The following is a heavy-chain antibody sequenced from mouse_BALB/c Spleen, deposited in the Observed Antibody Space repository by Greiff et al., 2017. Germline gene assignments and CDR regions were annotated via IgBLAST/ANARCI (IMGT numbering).Heavy chain of an antibody. V-gene: IGHV3-6*02. Sequence: EVQLQQSGPGLVKPSQSLSLTCSVTGYSITSGYYWNWIRQFPGNKLEWMGYISYDGSNNYNPSLKNRISITRDTSKNQFFLKLNSVTTEDTATYYCARDYRYDGPSYYAMDYWGQGTSVTVSS. CDR2: ISYDGSN. CDR1: GYSITSGYY. CDR3: ARDYRYDGPSYYAMDY. J-gene: IGHJ4*01. D-gene: IGHD2-14*01.